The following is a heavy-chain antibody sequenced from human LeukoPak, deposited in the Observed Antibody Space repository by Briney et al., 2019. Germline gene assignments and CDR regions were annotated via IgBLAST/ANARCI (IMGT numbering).Heavy chain of an antibody. V-gene: IGHV3-48*03. J-gene: IGHJ4*02. CDR1: GFAFNSYE. CDR2: ISSSGSIK. CDR3: ARARYTSGGKTFDY. D-gene: IGHD6-19*01. Sequence: GGSLRLSCIASGFAFNSYEMNWVRQAPGKGLEWVSYISSSGSIKHYADSVKGRCTISRDNAKNSLYLQMNSLRAEDTAVYYCARARYTSGGKTFDYWGKGPLVTVSS.